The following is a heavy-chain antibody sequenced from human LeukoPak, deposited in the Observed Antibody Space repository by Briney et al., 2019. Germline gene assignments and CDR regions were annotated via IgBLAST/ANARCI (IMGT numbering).Heavy chain of an antibody. CDR2: ISYDGSNK. D-gene: IGHD2-15*01. V-gene: IGHV3-30-3*01. J-gene: IGHJ4*02. Sequence: PGGSLRLSCAGSGFTFSSYAMHWVRQAPGKGLEWVAVISYDGSNKYYADSVKGRFTISRDNSKNTLYLQMNSLRAEDTAVYYCARAFHKLGYCSGGSCYGTDYWGQGTLVTVSS. CDR3: ARAFHKLGYCSGGSCYGTDY. CDR1: GFTFSSYA.